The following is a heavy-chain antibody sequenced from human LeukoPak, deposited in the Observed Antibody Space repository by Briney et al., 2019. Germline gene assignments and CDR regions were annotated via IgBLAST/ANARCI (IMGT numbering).Heavy chain of an antibody. J-gene: IGHJ6*02. Sequence: ASVKVSCKASGGTFSSYAISWVRQAPGQGLEWMGGIIPIFGTANYAQKFQGRVTITADESTSTAYMELSSLRSEDTAVYYCASRMITMGYYYYGMDVWGQGTTVTVSS. CDR2: IIPIFGTA. CDR3: ASRMITMGYYYYGMDV. V-gene: IGHV1-69*13. CDR1: GGTFSSYA. D-gene: IGHD3-16*01.